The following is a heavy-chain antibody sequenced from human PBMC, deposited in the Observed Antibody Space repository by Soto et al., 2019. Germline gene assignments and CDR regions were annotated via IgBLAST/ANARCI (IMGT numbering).Heavy chain of an antibody. D-gene: IGHD3-3*01. CDR3: GGVQFDFRDPSVPFIFWAPGKMFTSLQ. V-gene: IGHV4-31*03. CDR1: GGSIRSGGYY. CDR2: IHYSGTT. Sequence: QVQLQDSGPGQVQPSQTLSLTCTVSGGSIRSGGYYWGWIRQHPEKGLEWIGYIHYSGTTHYNPSLGGRPPIPVDPSRNPSPRPRPPLPAQDPRFFSGGGVQFDFRDPSVPFIFWAPGKMFTSLQ. J-gene: IGHJ1*01.